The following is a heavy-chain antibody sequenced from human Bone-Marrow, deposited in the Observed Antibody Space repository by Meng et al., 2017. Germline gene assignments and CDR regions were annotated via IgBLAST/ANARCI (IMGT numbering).Heavy chain of an antibody. Sequence: QVQLQQWGAGRGKPSETLSRTGAVYGGSFSGYYWRWIRQPPGKGLEWIGEINHSGSTNYNPSLKSRVTISVDTSKNQFSLKLSSVTAADTAVYYCARVAYRWGGDCSYFDYWGQGTLVTVSS. J-gene: IGHJ4*02. V-gene: IGHV4-34*01. CDR2: INHSGST. D-gene: IGHD2-21*02. CDR1: GGSFSGYY. CDR3: ARVAYRWGGDCSYFDY.